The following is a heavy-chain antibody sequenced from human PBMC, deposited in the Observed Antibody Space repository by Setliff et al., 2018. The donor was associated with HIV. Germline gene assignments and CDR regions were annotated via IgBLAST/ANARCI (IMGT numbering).Heavy chain of an antibody. CDR2: IYYSGST. CDR3: ASPGRRRGYCSSTSCYDEGLYYYYYMDV. CDR1: GGSISSSSYY. Sequence: SETLSLTCTVSGGSISSSSYYWGWISQPPGKGLEWIGSIYYSGSTYYNPSLKSRVTISVDTSKNQFSLKLSSVTAADTAVYYCASPGRRRGYCSSTSCYDEGLYYYYYMDVWGKGTTVTVSS. V-gene: IGHV4-39*01. D-gene: IGHD2-2*01. J-gene: IGHJ6*03.